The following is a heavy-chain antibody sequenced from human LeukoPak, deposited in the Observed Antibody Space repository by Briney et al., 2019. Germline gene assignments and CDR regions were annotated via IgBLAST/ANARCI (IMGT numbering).Heavy chain of an antibody. CDR3: ARIAAAGYVKYYFDY. Sequence: SVKVSCKASGGTFSSYAISWVRQAPGQGLEWMGGIIPIFGTANYAQKFQGRVTITADESTSTAYMELSSLRSEDTAVYYCARIAAAGYVKYYFDYWGQGTLVTVSS. J-gene: IGHJ4*02. D-gene: IGHD6-13*01. V-gene: IGHV1-69*13. CDR1: GGTFSSYA. CDR2: IIPIFGTA.